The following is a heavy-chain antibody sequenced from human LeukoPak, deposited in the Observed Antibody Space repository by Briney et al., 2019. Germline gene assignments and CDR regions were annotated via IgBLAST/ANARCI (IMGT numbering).Heavy chain of an antibody. Sequence: SETLSLTCTVSGGSISSYYWSWIRQPPGKGLEWIGYIYYSGSTNYNPSLKSRVTISVDTSKNQFSLKLSSVTAADTAVYYCARQDSSGWARWFDPWGQGTLVTVSS. V-gene: IGHV4-59*08. J-gene: IGHJ5*02. CDR1: GGSISSYY. D-gene: IGHD6-19*01. CDR3: ARQDSSGWARWFDP. CDR2: IYYSGST.